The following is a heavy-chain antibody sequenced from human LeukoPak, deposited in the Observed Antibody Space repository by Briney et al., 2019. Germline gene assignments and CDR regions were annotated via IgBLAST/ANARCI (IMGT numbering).Heavy chain of an antibody. J-gene: IGHJ4*02. V-gene: IGHV4-30-4*01. CDR3: ARGEDHGSGTVHFDY. CDR1: GGSISSGDYY. CDR2: IYYSGST. D-gene: IGHD3-10*01. Sequence: PSETLSLTCTVSGGSISSGDYYWSWIRQPPGKGLEWIGCIYYSGSTYYNPSLQSRVIISVGTSKNQFSLKLTSVTAADTAVYYCARGEDHGSGTVHFDYWGQGTLVTVSS.